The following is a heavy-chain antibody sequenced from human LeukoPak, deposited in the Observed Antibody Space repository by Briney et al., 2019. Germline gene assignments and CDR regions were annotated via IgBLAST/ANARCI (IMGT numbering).Heavy chain of an antibody. Sequence: GGSLRLSCAASGFAFNTYAMHWVRQAPGQGLEWVALIWHDGSHKFYSNSVRGQFTISRDNSKNTVSLQMNNLRPEDTAVYYCAGEILGSGSYPDFWGQGTLVTVSS. CDR3: AGEILGSGSYPDF. J-gene: IGHJ4*02. D-gene: IGHD3-10*01. CDR2: IWHDGSHK. CDR1: GFAFNTYA. V-gene: IGHV3-33*01.